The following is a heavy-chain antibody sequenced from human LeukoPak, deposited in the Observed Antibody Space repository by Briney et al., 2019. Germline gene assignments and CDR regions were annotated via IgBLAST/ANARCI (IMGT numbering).Heavy chain of an antibody. CDR1: GGTFSSYA. D-gene: IGHD6-6*01. Sequence: SVKVSCKASGGTFSSYAISWVRQAPGQGLEWMGGIIPIFGTANYAQKFQGRVTITADESTSTAYMELSSLRSEDTAVYYCARVIAARRGWFDPWGQGTLVTVSS. J-gene: IGHJ5*02. CDR3: ARVIAARRGWFDP. V-gene: IGHV1-69*13. CDR2: IIPIFGTA.